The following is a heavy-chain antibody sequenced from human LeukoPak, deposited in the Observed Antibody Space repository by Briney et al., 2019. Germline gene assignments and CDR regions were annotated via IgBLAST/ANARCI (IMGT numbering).Heavy chain of an antibody. V-gene: IGHV1-2*02. CDR2: INPNSGGT. CDR1: GYTFTGYY. Sequence: ASVKVSCKASGYTFTGYYMHWVRQAPGQGLEWMGWINPNSGGTNYAQKFQGRVTMTRDTSISTAYMELSRLRSEDTAVYYCARARYCSSTSCKIAAAVFYLGVWGQGTLVTVSS. D-gene: IGHD2-2*01. CDR3: ARARYCSSTSCKIAAAVFYLGV. J-gene: IGHJ4*02.